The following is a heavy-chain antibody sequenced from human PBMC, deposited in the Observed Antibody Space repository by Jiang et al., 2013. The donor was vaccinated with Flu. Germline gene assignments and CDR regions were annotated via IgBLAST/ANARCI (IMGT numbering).Heavy chain of an antibody. J-gene: IGHJ1*01. CDR2: IIPILGIA. CDR3: ARAWNTHEYFQH. Sequence: SGAEVKKPGSSVKVSCKASGGTFSSYAISWVRQAPGQGLEWMGRIIPILGIANYAQKFQGRVTMTRDTSISTAYMGLSRLRSDDTAVYYCARAWNTHEYFQHWGQGTLVTVSS. V-gene: IGHV1-69*04. D-gene: IGHD1/OR15-1a*01. CDR1: GGTFSSYA.